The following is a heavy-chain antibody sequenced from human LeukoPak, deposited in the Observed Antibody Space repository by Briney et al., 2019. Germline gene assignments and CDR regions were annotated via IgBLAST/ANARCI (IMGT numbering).Heavy chain of an antibody. CDR2: IYPGDSDT. D-gene: IGHD5-18*01. Sequence: GESLKISCKGSGYSFTSYWIGWVRQMPGKGLEWIGIIYPGDSDTRYSPSFQGQVTISADKSISTAYLQWSSLKASDTAMYYCARQGLWGYSYGYQFDYWGQGTLVTVSS. CDR3: ARQGLWGYSYGYQFDY. J-gene: IGHJ4*02. V-gene: IGHV5-51*01. CDR1: GYSFTSYW.